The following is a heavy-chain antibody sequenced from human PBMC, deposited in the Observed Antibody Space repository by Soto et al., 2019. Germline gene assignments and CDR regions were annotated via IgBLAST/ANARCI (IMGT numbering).Heavy chain of an antibody. D-gene: IGHD6-6*01. J-gene: IGHJ3*02. CDR2: ISYDGSNK. V-gene: IGHV3-30*18. Sequence: GGSLRLSCAASGFTFSSYGMHWVRQAPGKGLEWVAVISYDGSNKYYADSVKGRFTISRDNSKNTLYLQMNSLRAEDTAVYYCAKSPIYSSYAFDIWGQGAMVTVSS. CDR1: GFTFSSYG. CDR3: AKSPIYSSYAFDI.